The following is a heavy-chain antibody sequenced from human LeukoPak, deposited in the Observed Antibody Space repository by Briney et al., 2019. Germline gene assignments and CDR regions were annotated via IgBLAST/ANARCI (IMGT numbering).Heavy chain of an antibody. CDR1: GFTFSSYA. CDR3: AKEASSGNFVTIDC. J-gene: IGHJ4*02. CDR2: LSYDGSNK. Sequence: PGRSLRLSCAASGFTFSSYALHWVRQAPGKGLEWVAVLSYDGSNKYYADSVKGRFTISRDNSKNTLYLQMNSLRAEDTAVYYCAKEASSGNFVTIDCWGQGALVTVSS. D-gene: IGHD1-26*01. V-gene: IGHV3-30-3*01.